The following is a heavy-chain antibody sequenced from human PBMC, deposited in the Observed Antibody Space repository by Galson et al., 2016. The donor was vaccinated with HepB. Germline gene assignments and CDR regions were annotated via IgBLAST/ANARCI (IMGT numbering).Heavy chain of an antibody. V-gene: IGHV3-15*01. CDR2: VKSKSDGGAT. CDR3: TRPSWTHGSDS. J-gene: IGHJ4*02. Sequence: SLRLSCAASGFSFINAWMSWVRQAPGKGLEWVGRVKSKSDGGATDYAASLKGRFTISRDDSKNTLYLQINSLKIEDTAVYYCTRPSWTHGSDSWGQGTLVTVSS. D-gene: IGHD3/OR15-3a*01. CDR1: GFSFINAW.